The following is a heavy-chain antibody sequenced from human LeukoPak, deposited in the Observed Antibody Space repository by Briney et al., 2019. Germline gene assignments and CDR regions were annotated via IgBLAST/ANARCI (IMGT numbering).Heavy chain of an antibody. V-gene: IGHV3-64D*09. CDR2: ISSNGGST. CDR1: GFTFSRSA. J-gene: IGHJ4*02. CDR3: VKDRDSKGYGDLDY. D-gene: IGHD4-17*01. Sequence: PGGSLRLSCSASGFTFSRSAIHWVRQVPGKGLEHVSTISSNGGSTYYADSVKGRFTISRDNSKNTLFLQMSSLRAEDTGVYYCVKDRDSKGYGDLDYWGQGTLVTVSS.